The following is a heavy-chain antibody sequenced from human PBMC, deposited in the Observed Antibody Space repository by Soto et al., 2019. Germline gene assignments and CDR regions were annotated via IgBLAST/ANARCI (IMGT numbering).Heavy chain of an antibody. J-gene: IGHJ6*02. CDR2: LYNTGST. D-gene: IGHD2-21*02. CDR1: GASIIRYY. CDR3: ARDLWGSCGVDCYTLDV. Sequence: SETLSLTCTVSGASIIRYYWSWIRQSPGKGLEWIGYLYNTGSTIYNPSLKSRVTISVDTSKNQFSLKMNSVTAADTAVYYCARDLWGSCGVDCYTLDVWGQGTTVT. V-gene: IGHV4-59*01.